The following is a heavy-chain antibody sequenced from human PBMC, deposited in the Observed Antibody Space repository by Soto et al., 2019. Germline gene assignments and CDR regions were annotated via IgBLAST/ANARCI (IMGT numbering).Heavy chain of an antibody. CDR3: ARDGGLDCSGGSCYVSDDAFDI. CDR2: FIPIFGTA. V-gene: IGHV1-69*05. Sequence: ASVKVSCKASGGTFSSYAISLVRQAPGQGLEWMGGFIPIFGTANYAQKLQGRVTITTDTSTSTAYMELRSLRSDDTAVYYCARDGGLDCSGGSCYVSDDAFDIWGQGTMVTVSS. CDR1: GGTFSSYA. D-gene: IGHD2-15*01. J-gene: IGHJ3*02.